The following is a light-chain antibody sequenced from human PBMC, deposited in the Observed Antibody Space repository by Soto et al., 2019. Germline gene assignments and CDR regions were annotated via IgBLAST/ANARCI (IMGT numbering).Light chain of an antibody. CDR1: QSIPSGS. CDR3: QHYGSSPYT. V-gene: IGKV3-20*01. J-gene: IGKJ2*01. Sequence: EIVWTQSPGTLCVSPGERVTLSCRASQSIPSGSVGWYQQKPGQAPRLIIYDASNRATGIPDRFSGSGSGTDFTLTINRLEPEDFAVYYCQHYGSSPYTFGQGTKLESK. CDR2: DAS.